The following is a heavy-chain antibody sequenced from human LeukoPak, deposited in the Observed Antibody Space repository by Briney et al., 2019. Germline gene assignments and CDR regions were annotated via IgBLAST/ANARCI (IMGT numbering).Heavy chain of an antibody. D-gene: IGHD3-3*01. Sequence: GESLRLSCAASGFTFSSYWMSWVRQAPGKGLEWVANIKQDGSEKYYVDSVKDRFTISRDNAKNSLYLQMNSLRAEDTALFYCVRDWDHYDFDSWGQGTLVTVSS. CDR1: GFTFSSYW. J-gene: IGHJ5*01. CDR2: IKQDGSEK. V-gene: IGHV3-7*01. CDR3: VRDWDHYDFDS.